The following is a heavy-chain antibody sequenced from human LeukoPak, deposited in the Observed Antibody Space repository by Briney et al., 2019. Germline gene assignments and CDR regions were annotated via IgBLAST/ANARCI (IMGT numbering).Heavy chain of an antibody. J-gene: IGHJ4*02. CDR1: GGTFSSYA. Sequence: SVKVSCKASGGTFSSYAISWVRQAPGQGLEWMGRIIPILGIANYAQKFQGRVTITADKSTSTAYMELSSLRSEDTAVYYCARGLFVRSSSPGYFDYWGQGTLVTVSS. CDR2: IIPILGIA. V-gene: IGHV1-69*04. CDR3: ARGLFVRSSSPGYFDY. D-gene: IGHD6-6*01.